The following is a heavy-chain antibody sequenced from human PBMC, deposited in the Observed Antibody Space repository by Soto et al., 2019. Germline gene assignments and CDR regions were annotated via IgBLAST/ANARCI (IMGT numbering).Heavy chain of an antibody. V-gene: IGHV6-1*01. CDR2: TYYRSRFFS. CDR1: GDSVSSYSAA. J-gene: IGHJ5*02. D-gene: IGHD3-10*01. Sequence: PSQTLSLTCAISGDSVSSYSAAWNWIRQSPSGGLEWLGRTYYRSRFFSDYAESVKSRIIINPDTSKNQFYLQLKSVTPEDTAVYYCVRDRYSSSGWFDPWGQGTPVTVSS. CDR3: VRDRYSSSGWFDP.